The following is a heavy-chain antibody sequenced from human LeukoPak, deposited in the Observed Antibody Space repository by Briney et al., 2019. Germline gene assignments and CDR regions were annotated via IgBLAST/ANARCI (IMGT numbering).Heavy chain of an antibody. V-gene: IGHV4-4*07. J-gene: IGHJ5*02. CDR2: ICTSGTT. CDR3: AREFTS. Sequence: SETLSLTCTVSGGSISSYYWSWIRQPAGKGLEWIGRICTSGTTNYNPSLKSRVTMSIDTSKNQFSLNLGSVTAADTAVYYCAREFTSWGQGTLVTVSS. CDR1: GGSISSYY.